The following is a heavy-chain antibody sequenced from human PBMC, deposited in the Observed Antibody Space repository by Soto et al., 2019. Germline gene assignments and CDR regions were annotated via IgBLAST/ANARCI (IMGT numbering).Heavy chain of an antibody. CDR2: ISAYNGNT. CDR1: GYTFTSYG. CDR3: ARGGDQVRYFDWLLSQSRDYYYYYGMDV. V-gene: IGHV1-18*01. D-gene: IGHD3-9*01. J-gene: IGHJ6*02. Sequence: SVKVSCKASGYTFTSYGISWVRQAPGQGLEWMGWISAYNGNTNYAQKLQGRVTMTTDTSTSTAYMELRSLRSDDTAVYYCARGGDQVRYFDWLLSQSRDYYYYYGMDVWGQGTTVTVS.